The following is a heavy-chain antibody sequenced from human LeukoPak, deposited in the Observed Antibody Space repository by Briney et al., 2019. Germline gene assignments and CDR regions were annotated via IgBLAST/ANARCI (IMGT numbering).Heavy chain of an antibody. J-gene: IGHJ3*02. CDR3: AKDSGGSGSYYNVGYDVFDI. V-gene: IGHV3-23*01. CDR2: ISGSGGST. Sequence: GGSLRLSCAASGFTFSSYAMSWVRQAPGKGLEWVSAISGSGGSTYYADSVKGRFTISRDNSKNTLYLQMNSLRAEDTAVYYCAKDSGGSGSYYNVGYDVFDIWGQGTMVTVSS. CDR1: GFTFSSYA. D-gene: IGHD3-10*01.